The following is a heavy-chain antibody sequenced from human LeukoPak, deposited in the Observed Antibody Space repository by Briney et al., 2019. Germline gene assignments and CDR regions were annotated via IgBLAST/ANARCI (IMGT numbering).Heavy chain of an antibody. J-gene: IGHJ3*02. CDR3: ARGYVDTAMVRPLGAFDI. CDR2: IYHSGST. Sequence: SETLSLTCAVYGGSFSGYYWGWIRQPPGKGLEWIGSIYHSGSTYYNPSLKSRVTISVDTSKNQFSLKLSSVTAADTAVYYCARGYVDTAMVRPLGAFDIWGQGTMVTVSS. CDR1: GGSFSGYY. V-gene: IGHV4-38-2*01. D-gene: IGHD5-18*01.